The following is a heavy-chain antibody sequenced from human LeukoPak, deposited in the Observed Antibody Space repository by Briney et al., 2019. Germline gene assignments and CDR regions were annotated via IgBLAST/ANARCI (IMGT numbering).Heavy chain of an antibody. CDR2: INPNSGGT. D-gene: IGHD3-3*01. Sequence: GASVKVSCKASGYTFTGYYMHWVRQAPGQGREWMGWINPNSGGTNYAQKFRGRVNMTRDTYISTAYMELSRLRSVDTAVYYCARGQRIGVVIMGGYYYYYMDVWGKGTTVTVSS. CDR1: GYTFTGYY. J-gene: IGHJ6*03. V-gene: IGHV1-2*02. CDR3: ARGQRIGVVIMGGYYYYYMDV.